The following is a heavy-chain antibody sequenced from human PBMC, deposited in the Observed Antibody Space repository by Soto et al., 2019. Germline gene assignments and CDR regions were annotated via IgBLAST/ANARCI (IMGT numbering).Heavy chain of an antibody. CDR2: IIPIFGTA. CDR1: GGTFSSYA. Sequence: QVQLVQSGAEVKKPGSSVKVSCKASGGTFSSYAISWVRQAPGQGLEWMGGIIPIFGTANYAQKFQGRVTITADESTSTDSMELSSLRSEDTAVYYCASQGRGIAVAGKVCWGQGTLVTVSS. V-gene: IGHV1-69*12. J-gene: IGHJ4*02. D-gene: IGHD6-19*01. CDR3: ASQGRGIAVAGKVC.